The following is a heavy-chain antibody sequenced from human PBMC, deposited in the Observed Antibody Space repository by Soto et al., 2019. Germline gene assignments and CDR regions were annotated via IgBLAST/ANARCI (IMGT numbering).Heavy chain of an antibody. CDR1: GGSFSDYY. Sequence: SETLSLTCAVFGGSFSDYYSIWIRQSPGQGLEWIGEIYHSGSTNYNPSLKSRVTISVDKSKNQFSLKLSSVTAADTAVYYCARKTNYGSGSYYRGVGLGFDPWGQGTLVTVSS. CDR3: ARKTNYGSGSYYRGVGLGFDP. D-gene: IGHD3-10*01. CDR2: IYHSGST. V-gene: IGHV4-34*01. J-gene: IGHJ5*02.